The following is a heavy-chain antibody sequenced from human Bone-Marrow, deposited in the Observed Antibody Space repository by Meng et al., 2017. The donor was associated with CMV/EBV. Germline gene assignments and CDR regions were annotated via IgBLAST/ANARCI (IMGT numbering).Heavy chain of an antibody. CDR3: ARDPTTYGILPLWGYYYGMDV. CDR1: GGTFSSYA. CDR2: IIPIFGTA. V-gene: IGHV1-69*05. D-gene: IGHD2-8*01. J-gene: IGHJ6*02. Sequence: SVNVSCKASGGTFSSYAISWVRQVPGQGLEWMGGIIPIFGTANYAQKFQGRVTITTDESTSTAYMELSSLRSEDTAVYYCARDPTTYGILPLWGYYYGMDVWGQGTTVTVSS.